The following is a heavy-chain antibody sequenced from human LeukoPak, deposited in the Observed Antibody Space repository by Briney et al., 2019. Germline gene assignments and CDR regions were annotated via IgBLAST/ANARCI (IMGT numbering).Heavy chain of an antibody. CDR3: ARDSGSQWSYYMDV. CDR1: GGSISGSY. V-gene: IGHV4-4*07. J-gene: IGHJ6*03. CDR2: FHTSGTT. Sequence: SETLSLTCTISGGSISGSYWSWIRQPAGEGLEWIGRFHTSGTTNYNSSLKSRVTMSVDTSKNQFSLKLTSVTAADTAVYYCARDSGSQWSYYMDVWGKGTTVTVSS. D-gene: IGHD1-26*01.